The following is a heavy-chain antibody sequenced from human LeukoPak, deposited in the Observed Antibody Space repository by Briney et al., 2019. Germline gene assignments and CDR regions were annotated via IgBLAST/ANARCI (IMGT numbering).Heavy chain of an antibody. J-gene: IGHJ6*03. CDR1: GYTFTSYG. Sequence: SVKVSCKASGYTFTSYGISWVRQTPGQGLEWMGGIIPIFGTANYAQKFQGRVTITADESTSTAYMELSSLRSEDTAVYYCARLLRDSYYYYYMDVWGKGTTVTVSS. V-gene: IGHV1-69*13. D-gene: IGHD5-24*01. CDR3: ARLLRDSYYYYYMDV. CDR2: IIPIFGTA.